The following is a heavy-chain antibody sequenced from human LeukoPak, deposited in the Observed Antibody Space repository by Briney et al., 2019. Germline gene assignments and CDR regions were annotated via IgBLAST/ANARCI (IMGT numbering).Heavy chain of an antibody. CDR2: ISSSSSTI. J-gene: IGHJ4*02. CDR3: ARGPNSSGYYSHPFDY. D-gene: IGHD3-22*01. CDR1: GFTFSSYS. Sequence: GGSLRLSCAASGFTFSSYSMNWVRQAPGKGLEWVSYISSSSSTIYYADSVKGRFTISRDNAKNSLYLQMNSLRAEDTAVYSCARGPNSSGYYSHPFDYWGQGTLVTVSS. V-gene: IGHV3-48*01.